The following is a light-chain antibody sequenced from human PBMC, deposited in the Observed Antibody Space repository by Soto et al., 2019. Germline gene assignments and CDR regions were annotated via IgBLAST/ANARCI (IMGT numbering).Light chain of an antibody. CDR2: GAS. Sequence: EIVMTQSPATLSVSPVERATLSCRASQSVSSDLAWYHQKPGQAPRLLIYGASTRATGIPARFSGSGSGTEFTLSINSLQSEDFAVYYCQQYNNWPRTFGQGTKVEIK. J-gene: IGKJ1*01. CDR3: QQYNNWPRT. V-gene: IGKV3-15*01. CDR1: QSVSSD.